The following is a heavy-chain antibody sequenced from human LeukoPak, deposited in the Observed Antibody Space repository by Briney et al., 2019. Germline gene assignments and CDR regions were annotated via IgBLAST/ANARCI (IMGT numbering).Heavy chain of an antibody. Sequence: RSGGSLRLSCAASGFTFSSYAMSWVRQAPGKGLEWVSAISGSGGSTYYADSVKGRFTISRDNSKTTLYQQMNSLRAEDTAVYYCARTDYYGSDQGAAFDIWGQGTMVTVSS. CDR3: ARTDYYGSDQGAAFDI. CDR2: ISGSGGST. J-gene: IGHJ3*02. V-gene: IGHV3-23*01. CDR1: GFTFSSYA. D-gene: IGHD3-10*01.